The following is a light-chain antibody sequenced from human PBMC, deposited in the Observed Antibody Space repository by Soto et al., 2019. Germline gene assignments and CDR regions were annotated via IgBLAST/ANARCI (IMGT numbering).Light chain of an antibody. CDR1: QGISNY. Sequence: DIQMTQSPSSLSASVGDRVTITCRASQGISNYLAWYQQKPGKVPKLLIYGASTLQSGVPSRFSGNGSGTDFTLTIGRLQPDDVATYYWQKYNSAPFTFRRGPKVDIK. CDR3: QKYNSAPFT. CDR2: GAS. V-gene: IGKV1-27*01. J-gene: IGKJ3*01.